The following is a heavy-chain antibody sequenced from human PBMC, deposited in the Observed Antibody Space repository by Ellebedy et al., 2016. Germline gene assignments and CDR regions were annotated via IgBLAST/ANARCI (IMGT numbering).Heavy chain of an antibody. CDR2: IYYSGST. V-gene: IGHV4-61*01. D-gene: IGHD6-19*01. CDR3: ARDLHSSGWAFGY. CDR1: GGSVSSGSYY. J-gene: IGHJ4*02. Sequence: SETLSLTXTVSGGSVSSGSYYWSWIRQPPGKGLEWIGYIYYSGSTNYNPSLKSRVTISVDTSKNQFSLKLSSVTAADTAVYYCARDLHSSGWAFGYWGQGTLVTVSS.